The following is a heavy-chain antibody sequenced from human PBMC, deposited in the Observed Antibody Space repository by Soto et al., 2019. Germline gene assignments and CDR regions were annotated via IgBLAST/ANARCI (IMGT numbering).Heavy chain of an antibody. V-gene: IGHV1-18*01. D-gene: IGHD3-22*01. J-gene: IGHJ4*02. CDR1: GYTFTAYG. Sequence: GSYKTSGYTFTAYGLGWLRQAPGQRPEWMGWVSTNDDRTNYARKFQGRVTMTTDRSTTTTSMELRSLGTDDTAVYYCARELNTESSAYYSFAFWGQGTLVTVSS. CDR3: ARELNTESSAYYSFAF. CDR2: VSTNDDRT.